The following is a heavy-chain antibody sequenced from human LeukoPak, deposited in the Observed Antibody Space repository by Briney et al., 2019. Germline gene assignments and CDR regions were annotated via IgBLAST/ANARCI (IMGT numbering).Heavy chain of an antibody. CDR1: GFTFSSHW. V-gene: IGHV3-74*01. D-gene: IGHD5-18*01. CDR3: ASPMWDTAIHDY. J-gene: IGHJ4*02. CDR2: INSDGSIA. Sequence: GGSLRLSCAASGFTFSSHWMHWVRQAPGKGLVWVSRINSDGSIASYADSVKGRFTISRDNAKDTLYLQMNSLRAEDAAVYYCASPMWDTAIHDYWGQGTLVTVSS.